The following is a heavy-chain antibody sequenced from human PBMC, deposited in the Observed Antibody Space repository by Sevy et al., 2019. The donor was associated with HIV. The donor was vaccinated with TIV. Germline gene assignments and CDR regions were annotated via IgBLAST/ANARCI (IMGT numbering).Heavy chain of an antibody. J-gene: IGHJ6*02. Sequence: GGSLRLSCAASGFTFSSYAMSWVRQAPGKGLEWVSAISGSGGSTYYADSVKGRFTISRDNSKNTLYLQMNSLRAEDTAVYYCAKDYSGSYNYYYYYGMDVWGQGTTVTVSS. V-gene: IGHV3-23*01. CDR2: ISGSGGST. CDR1: GFTFSSYA. CDR3: AKDYSGSYNYYYYYGMDV. D-gene: IGHD1-26*01.